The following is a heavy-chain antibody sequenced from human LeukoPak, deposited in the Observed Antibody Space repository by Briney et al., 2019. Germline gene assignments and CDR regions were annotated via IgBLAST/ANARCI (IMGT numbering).Heavy chain of an antibody. Sequence: GGSLRLSCAASGFTFSSYWRSWVRQAPGKGLEWVANIKQDGSEKYYVDSVKGRFTISRDNAKNSLYLQMNSLRAEDTAVYYCARGPRYYYDSSGYYILDYWGQGTLVTVSS. CDR2: IKQDGSEK. CDR1: GFTFSSYW. J-gene: IGHJ4*02. CDR3: ARGPRYYYDSSGYYILDY. V-gene: IGHV3-7*01. D-gene: IGHD3-22*01.